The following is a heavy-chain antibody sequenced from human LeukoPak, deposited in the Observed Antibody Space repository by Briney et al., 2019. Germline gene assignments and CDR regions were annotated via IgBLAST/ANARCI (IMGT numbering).Heavy chain of an antibody. CDR2: ISYDGSNK. J-gene: IGHJ4*02. D-gene: IGHD1-26*01. V-gene: IGHV3-30*03. CDR1: GFTFSSYG. CDR3: ARDPYSGSYGAYY. Sequence: GRSLRLSCAASGFTFSSYGMHWVRQAPGKGLEWVAVISYDGSNKYYADSVKGRFTISRDNSKNTLYLQMNSLRAEDTAVYYCARDPYSGSYGAYYWGQGTLVTVSS.